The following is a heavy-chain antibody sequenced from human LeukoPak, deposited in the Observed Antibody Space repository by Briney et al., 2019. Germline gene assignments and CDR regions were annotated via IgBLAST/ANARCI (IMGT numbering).Heavy chain of an antibody. Sequence: GESLKISCKGSGYSFTSYWIGWVRQMPGKGLEWMGIIYPGDSDTRYSPSFQGQVTISADKSISTAYLQWSSLKASDTAMHYCARRGCSGGSCKGPFDYWGQGTLVTVSS. CDR2: IYPGDSDT. CDR3: ARRGCSGGSCKGPFDY. V-gene: IGHV5-51*01. CDR1: GYSFTSYW. J-gene: IGHJ4*02. D-gene: IGHD2-15*01.